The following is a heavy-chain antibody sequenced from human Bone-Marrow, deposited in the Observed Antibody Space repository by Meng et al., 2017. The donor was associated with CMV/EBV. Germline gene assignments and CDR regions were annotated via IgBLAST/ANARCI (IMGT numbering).Heavy chain of an antibody. Sequence: GESLKISCAASGFTFSSYWMTWVRQAPGKGLEWVANIKQDGSEKYYVDSVKGRFTISRDNAKNSLYLQMNSLRAEDTAVYYCARWRGSTSLDYWGQGTLVTGSS. CDR1: GFTFSSYW. J-gene: IGHJ4*02. D-gene: IGHD2-2*01. CDR2: IKQDGSEK. V-gene: IGHV3-7*01. CDR3: ARWRGSTSLDY.